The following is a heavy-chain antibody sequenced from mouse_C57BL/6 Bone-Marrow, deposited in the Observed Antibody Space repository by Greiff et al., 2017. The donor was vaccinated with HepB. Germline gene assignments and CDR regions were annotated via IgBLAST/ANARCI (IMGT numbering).Heavy chain of an antibody. J-gene: IGHJ1*03. Sequence: QVQLQQSGAELVRPGASVKLSCKASGYTFTDYYINWVKQRPGQGLEWIARIYPGSGNTYYNEKFKGKATLTAEKSSSTAYMQLSSLTSEDSAVYFCAREGNYYDHAFDVWGTGTTVTVSS. CDR2: IYPGSGNT. D-gene: IGHD2-4*01. CDR1: GYTFTDYY. CDR3: AREGNYYDHAFDV. V-gene: IGHV1-76*01.